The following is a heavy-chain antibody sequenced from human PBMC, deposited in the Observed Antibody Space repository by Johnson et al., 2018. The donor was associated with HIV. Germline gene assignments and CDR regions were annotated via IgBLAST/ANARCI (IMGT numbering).Heavy chain of an antibody. J-gene: IGHJ3*02. D-gene: IGHD4-17*01. CDR2: ISFDGSKK. Sequence: VQLVESGGGVVQPGGSLRLSCAASGFTFSNYGMHWVRQAPGKGLEWVALISFDGSKKYYADSVKGRFTVSRDNTKNTLYLQMNSLRAEDTAVYYCARPDYGDYLAVDIWGQGTMVIVSS. CDR3: ARPDYGDYLAVDI. CDR1: GFTFSNYG. V-gene: IGHV3-30*19.